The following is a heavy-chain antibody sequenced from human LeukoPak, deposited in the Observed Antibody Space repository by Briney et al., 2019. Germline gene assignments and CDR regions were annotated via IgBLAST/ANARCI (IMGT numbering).Heavy chain of an antibody. CDR1: GFTFSSYS. Sequence: SGGSLRLSCAASGFTFSSYSMNWVRQAQGKGLEWVSYISSSSSTIYYADSVKGRFTISRDNAKNSLYLQMNSLRAEDTAVYYCARGEDTGYSSSWFAEYFQHWGQGTLVTVSS. CDR2: ISSSSSTI. V-gene: IGHV3-48*04. J-gene: IGHJ1*01. D-gene: IGHD6-13*01. CDR3: ARGEDTGYSSSWFAEYFQH.